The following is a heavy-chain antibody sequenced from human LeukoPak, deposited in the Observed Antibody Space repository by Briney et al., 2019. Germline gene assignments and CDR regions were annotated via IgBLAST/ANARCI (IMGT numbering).Heavy chain of an antibody. D-gene: IGHD2-8*01. CDR1: GYTFTNHY. J-gene: IGHJ4*02. CDR2: INPNSGGT. CDR3: ARVAYCTIGVCVNFDY. V-gene: IGHV1-2*02. Sequence: ASVKVSCKASGYTFTNHYVHWVRQAPGQGLEWMGWINPNSGGTNYAQKFQGRVTMTRDTSISTAYMELSRLRSDDTAMYYCARVAYCTIGVCVNFDYWGQGTPVTVSS.